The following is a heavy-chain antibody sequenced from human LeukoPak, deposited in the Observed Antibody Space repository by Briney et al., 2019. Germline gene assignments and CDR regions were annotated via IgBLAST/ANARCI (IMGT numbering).Heavy chain of an antibody. Sequence: SETLSLTCAVYGRSFSGYYWSWIRQPPGKGLEWIGEINHSGSTNYNSPLKSRVTISVDTSKNQFSLKLSSVTAADTAVYYCARPYGSGSYYFDYWGQGTLVTVSS. CDR2: INHSGST. CDR3: ARPYGSGSYYFDY. V-gene: IGHV4-34*01. D-gene: IGHD3-10*01. J-gene: IGHJ4*02. CDR1: GRSFSGYY.